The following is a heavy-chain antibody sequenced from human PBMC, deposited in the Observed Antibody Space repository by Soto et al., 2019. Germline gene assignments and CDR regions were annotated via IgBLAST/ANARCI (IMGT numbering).Heavy chain of an antibody. CDR3: ARDSNWDDAFDI. J-gene: IGHJ3*02. V-gene: IGHV3-30*04. CDR2: ISYDGSNK. D-gene: IGHD1-1*01. CDR1: GFTFSSYA. Sequence: GGSLRLSCAASGFTFSSYAMHWVRQAPGKGLEWVAVISYDGSNKYYADSVKGRFTISRDNSKNTLYLQMNSLRAEDPAVYYCARDSNWDDAFDIWGQGTMVTVSS.